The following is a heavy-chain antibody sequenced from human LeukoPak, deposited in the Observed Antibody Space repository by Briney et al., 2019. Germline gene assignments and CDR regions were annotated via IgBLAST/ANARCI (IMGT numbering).Heavy chain of an antibody. CDR2: DNLQGST. V-gene: IGHV4-4*02. Sequence: PSETLSLTCGVSGGSITSTNYWTWVRQPPGKGQEWIGEDNLQGSTNYNPSLMGRVAISVDMSENHISLQLTSVTAADPALYYCARTYYYDSSGYYLFDYWGQGTLVTVSS. J-gene: IGHJ4*02. D-gene: IGHD3-22*01. CDR1: GGSITSTNY. CDR3: ARTYYYDSSGYYLFDY.